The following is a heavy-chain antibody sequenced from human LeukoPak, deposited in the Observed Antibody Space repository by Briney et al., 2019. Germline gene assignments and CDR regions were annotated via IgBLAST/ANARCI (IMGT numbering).Heavy chain of an antibody. D-gene: IGHD1-1*01. Sequence: PGRSLRLSCAASGFTFSSYGMHWVRQAPGKGLEWVAVISYDGSNKYYADSVKGRFTISRDNSRQTLFLQMSSLRVEDTATYYCAKGQELDDGVFDSWGQGTLVTVSS. CDR3: AKGQELDDGVFDS. V-gene: IGHV3-30*18. CDR2: ISYDGSNK. CDR1: GFTFSSYG. J-gene: IGHJ4*02.